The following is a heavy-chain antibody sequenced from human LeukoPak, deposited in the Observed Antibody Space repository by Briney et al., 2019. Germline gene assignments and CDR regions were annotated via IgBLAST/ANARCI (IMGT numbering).Heavy chain of an antibody. D-gene: IGHD6-13*01. J-gene: IGHJ4*02. CDR2: ISYDGSNK. V-gene: IGHV3-30*18. CDR1: GFTFSSYG. CDR3: AKELIAAAGVLDY. Sequence: PGRSLRLSCAASGFTFSSYGMHWVRQAPGKGLEWGAVISYDGSNKYYADSVKGRFTISRDNSKNTLYLQMNSLRAEDTAVYYCAKELIAAAGVLDYWGQGTLVTVSS.